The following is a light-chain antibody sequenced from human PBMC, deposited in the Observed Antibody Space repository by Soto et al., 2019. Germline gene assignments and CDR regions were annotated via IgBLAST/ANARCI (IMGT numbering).Light chain of an antibody. CDR2: DVS. J-gene: IGLJ3*02. CDR1: SSDVGGYNY. CDR3: SSYTTSSTQVV. V-gene: IGLV2-14*03. Sequence: QSALTQPASVSGSPGQSITISCTGTSSDVGGYNYVSWYQQHPDNAPKLIIYDVSDRPSGVSNRFSGSKSGNTASLTISGLQAEDEADYYCSSYTTSSTQVVFGGGTKLTVL.